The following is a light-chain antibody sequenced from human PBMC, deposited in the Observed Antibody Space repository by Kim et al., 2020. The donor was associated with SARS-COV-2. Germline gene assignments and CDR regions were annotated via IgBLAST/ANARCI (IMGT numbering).Light chain of an antibody. CDR2: NAY. Sequence: DVQMTQSPSSLAASVGDRVTITCRASQDISNYLAWYQQKPGKVPNLVIYNAYELQSGVPIRFSGTGSGTHFTLTISSLQPEDVASYYCKNNGSAPWTFGQGTKL. CDR1: QDISNY. CDR3: KNNGSAPWT. V-gene: IGKV1-27*01. J-gene: IGKJ1*01.